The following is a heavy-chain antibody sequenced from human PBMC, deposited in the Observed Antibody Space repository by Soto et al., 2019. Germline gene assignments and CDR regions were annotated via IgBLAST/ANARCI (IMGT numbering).Heavy chain of an antibody. CDR2: INPNGGGT. J-gene: IGHJ4*02. Sequence: QVQLVQSGAEVKKPGASVKISCKASGYTFTHYYIHWVRQAPGQGLEWMGIINPNGGGTTFAQKFRAGFTLTRDTSTSTVYMVLGSLRSEDSAVYYCATSVNSAMAFDDWGQGTVVTVSS. CDR1: GYTFTHYY. CDR3: ATSVNSAMAFDD. V-gene: IGHV1-46*01. D-gene: IGHD5-12*01.